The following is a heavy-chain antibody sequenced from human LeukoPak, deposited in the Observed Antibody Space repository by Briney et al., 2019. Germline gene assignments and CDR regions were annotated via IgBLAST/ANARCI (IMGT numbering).Heavy chain of an antibody. CDR2: IGTYNGNT. CDR3: VRGAPYCDKSACSSPGHH. CDR1: GYTFTSYG. Sequence: ASVKVSCKASGYTFTSYGITWVRQAPGQGLEWMGWIGTYNGNTNDAQKFLDRVILTRDISSTTAYLELRNLRPDDTAVYFCVRGAPYCDKSACSSPGHHWGQGTLVTVSS. J-gene: IGHJ4*02. V-gene: IGHV1-18*01. D-gene: IGHD2-21*01.